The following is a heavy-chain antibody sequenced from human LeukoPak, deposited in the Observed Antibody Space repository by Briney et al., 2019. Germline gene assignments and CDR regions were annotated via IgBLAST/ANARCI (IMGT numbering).Heavy chain of an antibody. V-gene: IGHV4-59*08. CDR2: IYYSGST. CDR1: GGSISTYY. J-gene: IGHJ4*02. CDR3: ARHLNNCGDDCYIFDY. D-gene: IGHD2-21*01. Sequence: SETLSLTCTVSGGSISTYYWSWIRQPPGKGLEWMGYIYYSGSTNYNPSLKSRVTISVDTSKNQFSLRVSSVTAADTAVYYCARHLNNCGDDCYIFDYWGQGTLVTVSS.